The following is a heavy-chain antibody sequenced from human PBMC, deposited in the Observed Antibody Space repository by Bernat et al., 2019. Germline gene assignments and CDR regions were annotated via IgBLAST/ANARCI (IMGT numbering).Heavy chain of an antibody. V-gene: IGHV4-39*01. CDR1: GGTISSRGYY. CDR2: ISYSGNT. Sequence: QPQLQESGPGLVKPSETLSLTCTVSGGTISSRGYYWGWIRQPPGKGLECIGSISYSGNTHYNPSLKSRVTISVDTSKNQFSRKLSSVTAADTAVYYWTRRVPNGSGYYYTEYWGQGTLVTVSS. D-gene: IGHD3-22*01. J-gene: IGHJ4*02. CDR3: TRRVPNGSGYYYTEY.